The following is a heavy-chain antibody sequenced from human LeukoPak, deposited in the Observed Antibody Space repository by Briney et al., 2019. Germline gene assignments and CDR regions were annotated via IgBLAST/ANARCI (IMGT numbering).Heavy chain of an antibody. Sequence: GGSLRLPCAASGFTFSSYAMSWVRQAPGKGLEWVSAISGSGGSTYYADSVKGRFTISRDNSKNTLYLQMNSLRAEDTAVYYCAKVGSGWYYYFDYWGQGTLVTDSS. D-gene: IGHD6-19*01. CDR3: AKVGSGWYYYFDY. J-gene: IGHJ4*02. CDR1: GFTFSSYA. CDR2: ISGSGGST. V-gene: IGHV3-23*01.